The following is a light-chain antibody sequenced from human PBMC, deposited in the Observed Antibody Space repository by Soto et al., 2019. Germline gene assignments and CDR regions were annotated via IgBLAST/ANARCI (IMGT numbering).Light chain of an antibody. Sequence: QSALTQPRSVSGSPGQSVTISCTGTKSDVGGYNYVSWYQHHPGKAPKLVISDVTERPSGVPDRFSGSKSGTSASLAISGLQSEDEADYYCAAWDDSLNGYVFGTGTKLTVL. CDR3: AAWDDSLNGYV. J-gene: IGLJ1*01. CDR2: DVT. V-gene: IGLV2-11*01. CDR1: KSDVGGYNY.